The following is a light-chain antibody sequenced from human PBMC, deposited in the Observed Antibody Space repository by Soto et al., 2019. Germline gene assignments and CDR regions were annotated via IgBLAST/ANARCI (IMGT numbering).Light chain of an antibody. Sequence: DIQLTQSHYTLSASVGDRVTLTCRASQSISSWLAWYQQKPGKAPKLLIYKASSLESGVPSRFSGSGSGTEFTLTISSLQPDDFATYYCQQYNSYSTFGQGTKVDIK. CDR3: QQYNSYST. J-gene: IGKJ1*01. V-gene: IGKV1-5*03. CDR1: QSISSW. CDR2: KAS.